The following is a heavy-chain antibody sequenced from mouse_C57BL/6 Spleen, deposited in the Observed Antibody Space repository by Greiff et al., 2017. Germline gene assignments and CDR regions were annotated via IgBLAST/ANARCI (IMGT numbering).Heavy chain of an antibody. J-gene: IGHJ2*01. CDR1: GFTFSSYA. CDR3: ARRGVATDFDY. D-gene: IGHD1-1*01. Sequence: EVQLVESGGGLVKPGGSLKLSCAASGFTFSSYAMSWVRQTPEKRLEWVATISDGGSYTYYPDNVKGRFTISRDNAKNNLYLQMSHLKSEDTAMYYCARRGVATDFDYWGQGTTLTVSS. V-gene: IGHV5-4*01. CDR2: ISDGGSYT.